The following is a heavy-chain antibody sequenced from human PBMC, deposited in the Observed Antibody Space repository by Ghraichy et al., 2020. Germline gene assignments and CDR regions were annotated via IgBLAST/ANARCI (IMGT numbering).Heavy chain of an antibody. V-gene: IGHV3-21*01. J-gene: IGHJ6*02. CDR1: GFTFSSYS. D-gene: IGHD3-9*01. Sequence: GGSLRLSCAASGFTFSSYSMNWVRQAPGKGLEWVSSISSSSSYIYYADSVKGRFTISRDNAKNSLYLQMNSLRAEDTAVYYCARDLMAYYDILTGYYKYYYYYGMDVWGQGTTVTVSS. CDR2: ISSSSSYI. CDR3: ARDLMAYYDILTGYYKYYYYYGMDV.